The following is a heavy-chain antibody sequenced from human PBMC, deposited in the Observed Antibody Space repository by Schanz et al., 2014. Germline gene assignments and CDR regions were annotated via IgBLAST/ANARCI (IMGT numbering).Heavy chain of an antibody. J-gene: IGHJ3*01. CDR2: IKEDGSKK. Sequence: EVQLVESGGVLVQPGGSLRLSCAASGFTFTGHWMSWVRQAPGKGLEWVANIKEDGSKKYYVDSVRGRFTISRDNAKNSLYLQLNSLTAEDTAVYHCARDSRYCTGVDCKGDAFDLWGQGTLVTVSS. CDR1: GFTFTGHW. V-gene: IGHV3-7*01. D-gene: IGHD2-8*02. CDR3: ARDSRYCTGVDCKGDAFDL.